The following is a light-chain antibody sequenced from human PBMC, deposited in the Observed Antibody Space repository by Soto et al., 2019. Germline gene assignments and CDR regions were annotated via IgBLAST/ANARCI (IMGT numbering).Light chain of an antibody. J-gene: IGLJ1*01. V-gene: IGLV2-23*01. CDR3: CSYAGSSAYF. CDR2: EDT. Sequence: QSALTQPASVSGSPGQSITISCTGTSSDVGNYNLVSWYQQHPGTAPKLMIYEDTKRPSGISNRFSGSKSGNTASLTISGLQAEDEADYYCCSYAGSSAYFFGSGTKLTVL. CDR1: SSDVGNYNL.